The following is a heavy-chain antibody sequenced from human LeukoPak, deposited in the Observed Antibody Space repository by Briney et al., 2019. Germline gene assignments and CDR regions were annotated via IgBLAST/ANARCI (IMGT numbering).Heavy chain of an antibody. J-gene: IGHJ4*02. D-gene: IGHD3-22*01. V-gene: IGHV3-53*01. CDR1: GFTVSSNY. CDR3: AREFFITKSFYFDY. CDR2: IYSGGST. Sequence: PGGSLRLSCAASGFTVSSNYMSWVRQAPGKGLEWVSVIYSGGSTYYADSVKGRFTISRDNSKNTLYLQMNSLRAEDTAVYYCAREFFITKSFYFDYWGQGTLVTVSS.